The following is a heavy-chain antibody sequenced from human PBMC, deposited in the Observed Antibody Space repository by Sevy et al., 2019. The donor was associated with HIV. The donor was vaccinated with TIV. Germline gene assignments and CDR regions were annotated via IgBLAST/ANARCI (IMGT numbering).Heavy chain of an antibody. CDR3: AVDLRYCSGDSCHAFDY. D-gene: IGHD2-15*01. Sequence: SETLSLTCTVSGGSVSSGSYYWSWIRQPPGKGLEWIGYIYYSGSTNYNPSLKSRVTISVDTSRNQCSLKLSSVTAADTAAYYCAVDLRYCSGDSCHAFDYWGQGTLVTVSS. CDR1: GGSVSSGSYY. V-gene: IGHV4-61*01. J-gene: IGHJ4*02. CDR2: IYYSGST.